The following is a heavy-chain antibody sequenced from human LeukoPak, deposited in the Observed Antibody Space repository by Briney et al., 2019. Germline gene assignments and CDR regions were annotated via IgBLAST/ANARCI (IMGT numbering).Heavy chain of an antibody. D-gene: IGHD3/OR15-3a*01. CDR2: VTQDGSEK. CDR3: ARLGCVRACPHGALNW. Sequence: GGSLRLSCAASGFTFSGYWMSWVRQAPGKGLEWVATVTQDGSEKYYVDSVKGRFTISRDSAKSSLFLQMNSLRTEVTAVYYCARLGCVRACPHGALNWWGQGTLVTVSS. CDR1: GFTFSGYW. V-gene: IGHV3-7*03. J-gene: IGHJ4*02.